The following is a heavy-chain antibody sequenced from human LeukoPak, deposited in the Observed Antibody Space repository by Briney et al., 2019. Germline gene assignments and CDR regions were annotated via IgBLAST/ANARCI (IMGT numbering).Heavy chain of an antibody. V-gene: IGHV3-66*01. CDR2: NSAGHT. J-gene: IGHJ4*02. Sequence: RGSLRLSCGASGITVRNNYMSWVRPAPGKGLEWVSINSAGHTYYADSVKGRFTISRDSSKDTLYLQMNSLRAEDTAVYYCARRLSSSWSHDYWGQGTLVTVSS. CDR1: GITVRNNY. D-gene: IGHD6-13*01. CDR3: ARRLSSSWSHDY.